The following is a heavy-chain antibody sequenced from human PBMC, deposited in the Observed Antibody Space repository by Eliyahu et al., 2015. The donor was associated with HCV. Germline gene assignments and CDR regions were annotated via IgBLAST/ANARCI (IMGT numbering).Heavy chain of an antibody. D-gene: IGHD7-27*01. Sequence: QVQLQESGPRLVRPSETLSLXCLVSGVSVTSGPYLWGWIRKPPGKGLEWIGYNDRIANYSPTLKSRLTISIDTAKKQVSLKLTSVTAADTAVYYCVRDNWGSLDYWGQGVLVTVSS. CDR2: NDRIA. CDR1: GVSVTSGPYL. V-gene: IGHV4-61*01. J-gene: IGHJ4*02. CDR3: VRDNWGSLDY.